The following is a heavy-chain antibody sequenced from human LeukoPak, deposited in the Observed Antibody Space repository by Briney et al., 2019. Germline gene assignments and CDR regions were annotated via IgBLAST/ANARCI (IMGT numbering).Heavy chain of an antibody. CDR3: ARDRCGGDCYSPGSDAFDI. D-gene: IGHD2-21*02. CDR1: GYTFSNYG. CDR2: ISVYKGNT. J-gene: IGHJ3*02. Sequence: ASVKVSCKASGYTFSNYGITWVRQAPGQGLEWLGWISVYKGNTNYAQKLQGRVTMTTDTSTNTAYMELRSLRSDDTAVYYCARDRCGGDCYSPGSDAFDIWGQGTMVTVSS. V-gene: IGHV1-18*01.